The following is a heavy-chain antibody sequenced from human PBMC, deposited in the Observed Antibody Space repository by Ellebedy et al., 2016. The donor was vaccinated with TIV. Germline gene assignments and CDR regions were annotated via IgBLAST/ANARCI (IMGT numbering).Heavy chain of an antibody. V-gene: IGHV3-33*08. CDR2: IWYDGTDE. D-gene: IGHD4-23*01. J-gene: IGHJ4*02. Sequence: PGGSLRLSCAVSGFSFSSYGMHWVRQSPGKGLEWMAFIWYDGTDESYAESVEGRFSISRDNSKNTLYLHMKSLRAEDTAIYYCARDSRGRWTPFDHWGQGTVVAVSS. CDR3: ARDSRGRWTPFDH. CDR1: GFSFSSYG.